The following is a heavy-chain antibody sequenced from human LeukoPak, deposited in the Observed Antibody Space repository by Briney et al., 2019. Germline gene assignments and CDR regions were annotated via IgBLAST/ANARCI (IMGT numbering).Heavy chain of an antibody. CDR3: ARDLYYYDSGGPDY. CDR1: GDTFCNYG. CDR2: IMPISGIA. V-gene: IGHV1-69*05. Sequence: SVKLSCKASGDTFCNYGLSWVRQAPGQGLEWMGRIMPISGIANYAQKFQDRVTINTDESTSTVYMELNSLRSEDTAVYYCARDLYYYDSGGPDYWGQGTLVSVSS. D-gene: IGHD3-22*01. J-gene: IGHJ4*02.